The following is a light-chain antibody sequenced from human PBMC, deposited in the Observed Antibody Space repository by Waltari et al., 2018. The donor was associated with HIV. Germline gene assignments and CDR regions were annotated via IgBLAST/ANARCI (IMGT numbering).Light chain of an antibody. Sequence: QSALTQPASVSGSPGQSITISCTGTSRDVGSYNYVSWYQQHPGKAPKLMIYDVSNRPSGVCSRFSGSKAGNSASLTISALQAEDEADYYCSSYTSSSTLVVFGGGTTLTVL. CDR2: DVS. CDR3: SSYTSSSTLVV. J-gene: IGLJ2*01. V-gene: IGLV2-14*01. CDR1: SRDVGSYNY.